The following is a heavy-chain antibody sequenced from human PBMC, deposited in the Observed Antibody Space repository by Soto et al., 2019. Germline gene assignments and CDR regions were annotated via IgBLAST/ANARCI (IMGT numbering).Heavy chain of an antibody. CDR2: IGRSGSSI. J-gene: IGHJ5*02. D-gene: IGHD6-13*01. V-gene: IGHV3-11*04. Sequence: GGSLRLSCAASGGTFSGFYMSWIRQAPGKGLEWVSYIGRSGSSIYYADSVKGRFTISRDNAKNSLYLQMNSLRAEDTAVYYCARHPERIAQIGWFDPWGQGTLVTVSS. CDR3: ARHPERIAQIGWFDP. CDR1: GGTFSGFY.